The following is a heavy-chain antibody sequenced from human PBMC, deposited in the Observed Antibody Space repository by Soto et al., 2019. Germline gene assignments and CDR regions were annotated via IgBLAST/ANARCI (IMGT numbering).Heavy chain of an antibody. CDR3: ARGRGAAGTGYYYYYMDV. J-gene: IGHJ6*03. CDR1: GYTFTSYA. Sequence: ASVKVSCKASGYTFTSYAMHWVRQAPGQRLEWMGWINAGNGNTKYSQKFQGRVTITRDTSASTAYMELSSLRSEDTAVYYCARGRGAAGTGYYYYYMDVWGKGTTVTVSS. V-gene: IGHV1-3*01. CDR2: INAGNGNT. D-gene: IGHD6-13*01.